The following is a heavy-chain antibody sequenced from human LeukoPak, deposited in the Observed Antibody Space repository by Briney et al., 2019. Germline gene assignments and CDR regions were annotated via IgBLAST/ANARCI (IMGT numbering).Heavy chain of an antibody. CDR1: GYTFADYC. D-gene: IGHD3-22*01. Sequence: GASVKVSCKTSGYTFADYCLHWVRQAPGQGLEWMGSIDPDSGGTNYAQKFQGRVTMTRDTSISTAYMELSRLRSDDTAVYYCAREYYDSSGRKHAFENWGQGTMVTVSS. CDR3: AREYYDSSGRKHAFEN. J-gene: IGHJ3*02. V-gene: IGHV1-2*02. CDR2: IDPDSGGT.